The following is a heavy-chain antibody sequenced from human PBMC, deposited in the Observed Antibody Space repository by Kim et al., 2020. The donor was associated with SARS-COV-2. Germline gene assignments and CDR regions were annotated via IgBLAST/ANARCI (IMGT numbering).Heavy chain of an antibody. CDR3: AKDSALRDGYNDDYFDH. CDR1: AFKFSDYG. Sequence: GGSLRLSCAVTAFKFSDYGMHWVRQAPGKGLEWVAVIAYDGRTQFYADSVKGRFTISRDNSRDILYLHMNSLTLEDTAVYYCAKDSALRDGYNDDYFDHWGQGTLVTVSS. D-gene: IGHD5-12*01. CDR2: IAYDGRTQ. J-gene: IGHJ4*02. V-gene: IGHV3-30*18.